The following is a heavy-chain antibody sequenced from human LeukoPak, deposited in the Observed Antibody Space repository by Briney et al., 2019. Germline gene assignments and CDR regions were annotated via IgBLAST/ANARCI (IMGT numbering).Heavy chain of an antibody. D-gene: IGHD4-23*01. Sequence: GGSLRLSCAASGFTFSSYGMHWVRQAPGKGLEWVAVISSDGSDKYYADSVKGRFTIPRDNSKNTMYLQMNSLRDEDTAVYYCAKGSATTVVTIDYWGQGTLVTVSS. J-gene: IGHJ4*02. V-gene: IGHV3-30*18. CDR2: ISSDGSDK. CDR1: GFTFSSYG. CDR3: AKGSATTVVTIDY.